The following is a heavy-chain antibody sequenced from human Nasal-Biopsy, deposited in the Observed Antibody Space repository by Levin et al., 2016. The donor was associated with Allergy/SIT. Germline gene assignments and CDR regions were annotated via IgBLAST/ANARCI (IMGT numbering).Heavy chain of an antibody. J-gene: IGHJ6*02. CDR1: GFNLRSYP. Sequence: GESLKISCAASGFNLRSYPMHWVRQAPGKGLEWLSIISYDGSNKYDADSVKGRITISRDNSRNTLYLQMNSLRTEDTAVYYCARDRVKKFDNSISDGLDVWGHGTTVTVSS. CDR3: ARDRVKKFDNSISDGLDV. CDR2: ISYDGSNK. D-gene: IGHD2/OR15-2a*01. V-gene: IGHV3-30-3*01.